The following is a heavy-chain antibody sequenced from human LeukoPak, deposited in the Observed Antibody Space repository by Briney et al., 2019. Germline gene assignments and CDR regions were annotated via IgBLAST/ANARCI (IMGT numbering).Heavy chain of an antibody. J-gene: IGHJ4*02. CDR3: AKESSYYDSSGQKTYFDY. V-gene: IGHV3-23*01. CDR2: IVGSGGST. CDR1: GFAFTTHA. Sequence: TGGSLRLSCAASGFAFTTHAMSWVRQAPGKGLEWVSGIVGSGGSTYYADSVKGRFTIPRDNSKNTLYLQMNSLRAEDTAVYYCAKESSYYDSSGQKTYFDYWGQGTLVTVSS. D-gene: IGHD3-22*01.